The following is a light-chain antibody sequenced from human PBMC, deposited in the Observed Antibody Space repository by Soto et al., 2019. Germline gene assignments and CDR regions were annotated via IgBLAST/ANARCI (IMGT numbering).Light chain of an antibody. V-gene: IGKV3-20*01. Sequence: ESPGTLSLSPGDRATLSCRASQSVSSSYLAWYQQKSGQAPRLLIYSASRRATGIPDRFTGSGSGTDFTLTINRVEPEDFAVYFCQQYAGSPRTFGQGTKVDIK. CDR3: QQYAGSPRT. J-gene: IGKJ1*01. CDR1: QSVSSSY. CDR2: SAS.